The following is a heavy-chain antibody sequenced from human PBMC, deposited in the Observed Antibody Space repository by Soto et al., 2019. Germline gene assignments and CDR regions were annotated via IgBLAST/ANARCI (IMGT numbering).Heavy chain of an antibody. J-gene: IGHJ4*02. V-gene: IGHV4-30-2*01. Sequence: SETLSLTCAVSGGSISSGGYSWSWIRQTPGKGLEWIGYIYHSGSTYYNPSLKSRVTISVDRSKNQFSLKLSSVTAADTAVYYCARESTISTIFGVVIRYFDYWGQGTLVTVSS. CDR1: GGSISSGGYS. CDR3: ARESTISTIFGVVIRYFDY. D-gene: IGHD3-3*01. CDR2: IYHSGST.